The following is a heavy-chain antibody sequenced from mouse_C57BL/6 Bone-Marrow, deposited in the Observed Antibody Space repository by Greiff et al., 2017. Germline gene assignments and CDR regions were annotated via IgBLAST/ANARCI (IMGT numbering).Heavy chain of an antibody. CDR1: GYAFSSSW. J-gene: IGHJ2*01. D-gene: IGHD1-1*01. V-gene: IGHV1-82*01. Sequence: QVQLQQSGPELVKPGASVKISCKASGYAFSSSWMNWVKQRPGKGLEWIGRIYPGDGDTNYNGKFKGKATLTADKSSRTAYMQLSSLTSEDSAVYFCARGDITTVVAFDYWGQGTTLTVSS. CDR2: IYPGDGDT. CDR3: ARGDITTVVAFDY.